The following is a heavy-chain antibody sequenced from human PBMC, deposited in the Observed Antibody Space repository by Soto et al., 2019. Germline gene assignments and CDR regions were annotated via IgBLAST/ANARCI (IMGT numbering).Heavy chain of an antibody. CDR2: IYYSGST. CDR1: GGSISSSSYY. D-gene: IGHD6-13*01. J-gene: IGHJ4*02. Sequence: PSETLSLTCSVSGGSISSSSYYWGWIRQPPGKGLEWIGSIYYSGSTYYNPSLKSRVTMSVDPSKNQFSLKLSSVTAADTAVYYCASSRYSSTWTPPVYWGQGTQVTVSS. V-gene: IGHV4-39*01. CDR3: ASSRYSSTWTPPVY.